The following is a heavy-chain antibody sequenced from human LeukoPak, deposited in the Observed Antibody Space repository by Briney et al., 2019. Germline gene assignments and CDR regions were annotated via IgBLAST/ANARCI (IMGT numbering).Heavy chain of an antibody. CDR2: VYYGRSP. Sequence: PSQTLSLTCTVSGDSISRSTYYWAWIRQPPRKGLEWIGSVYYGRSPYFNPSPESRATISVDASKNHFSLKMSSVTAADTAVYYCARSSGTGTFSYWGQGTLVTVSS. V-gene: IGHV4-39*02. CDR3: ARSSGTGTFSY. J-gene: IGHJ4*02. D-gene: IGHD6-25*01. CDR1: GDSISRSTYY.